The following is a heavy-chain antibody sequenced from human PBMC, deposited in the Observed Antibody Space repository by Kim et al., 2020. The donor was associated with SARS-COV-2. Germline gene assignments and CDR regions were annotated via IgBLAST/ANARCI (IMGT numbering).Heavy chain of an antibody. J-gene: IGHJ4*02. Sequence: GGSLRLSCAASGFSVSSNYMSWVRQAPGKGLEWVSVIYSGGSTYYADSVKGRFTISRHNSKNTLYLQMNSLRAEDTAVYYCARIIESGWDYFDYWGQGTLVTVSS. CDR1: GFSVSSNY. CDR3: ARIIESGWDYFDY. CDR2: IYSGGST. V-gene: IGHV3-53*04. D-gene: IGHD6-19*01.